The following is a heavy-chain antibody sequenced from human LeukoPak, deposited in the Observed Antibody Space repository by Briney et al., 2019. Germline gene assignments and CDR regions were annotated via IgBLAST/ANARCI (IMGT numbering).Heavy chain of an antibody. Sequence: GGSLRLSCAASGFTFTTYWKHWVRQAPGKGLVWVSHINSDGSITSYADSVKGRFTISRDNAKNTLYLQMNSLRAEDTAVYYCARDAVDTANAVWGQGTTVTVSS. CDR2: INSDGSIT. J-gene: IGHJ6*02. V-gene: IGHV3-74*01. CDR1: GFTFTTYW. CDR3: ARDAVDTANAV. D-gene: IGHD5-18*01.